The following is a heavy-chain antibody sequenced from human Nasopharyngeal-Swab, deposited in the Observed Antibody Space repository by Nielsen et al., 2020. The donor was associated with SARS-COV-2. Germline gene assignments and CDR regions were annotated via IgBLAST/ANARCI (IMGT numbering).Heavy chain of an antibody. Sequence: GGSLRLSCAASGFTFSSYSMNWVPQAPATGLEWVSYISSSSSTIYYADSVKGRFTISRDNAKNSLYLQMNSLRGEDTAVYYCARDVEALYYDILTGCLDYWGQGTLVTVSS. V-gene: IGHV3-48*01. CDR2: ISSSSSTI. D-gene: IGHD3-9*01. J-gene: IGHJ4*02. CDR1: GFTFSSYS. CDR3: ARDVEALYYDILTGCLDY.